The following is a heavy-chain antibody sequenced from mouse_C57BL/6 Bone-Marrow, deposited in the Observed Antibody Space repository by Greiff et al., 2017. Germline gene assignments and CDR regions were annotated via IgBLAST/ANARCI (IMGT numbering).Heavy chain of an antibody. Sequence: EVKVVESGGGLVQPGGSLKLSCAASGFTFSDYYMYWVRQTPEKRLEWVAYISTGGGSTYYPDTVKGRFTISRDNAKNTLYLQMSRLKSEDTARYYCARPYYGSRGFAYWGQGTLVTVSA. CDR1: GFTFSDYY. CDR3: ARPYYGSRGFAY. CDR2: ISTGGGST. V-gene: IGHV5-12*01. D-gene: IGHD1-1*01. J-gene: IGHJ3*01.